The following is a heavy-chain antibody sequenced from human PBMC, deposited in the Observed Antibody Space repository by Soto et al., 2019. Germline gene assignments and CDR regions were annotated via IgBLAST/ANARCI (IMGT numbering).Heavy chain of an antibody. J-gene: IGHJ3*02. Sequence: TSETLSLTCTVSGGSISSYYWSWIRQPPGKGLEWIGYIYYSWSTNYNPSLKSRVTISVDTCKNQFSLKLSSVTAADTAVYYCVTDQRLLGSYDSVWRSYRPRGGDSFDIWGQGTMVTVPS. CDR1: GGSISSYY. CDR3: VTDQRLLGSYDSVWRSYRPRGGDSFDI. D-gene: IGHD3-16*02. CDR2: IYYSWST. V-gene: IGHV4-59*01.